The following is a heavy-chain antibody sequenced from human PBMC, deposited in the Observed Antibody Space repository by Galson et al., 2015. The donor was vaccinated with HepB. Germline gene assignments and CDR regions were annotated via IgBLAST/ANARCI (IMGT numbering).Heavy chain of an antibody. Sequence: CAASGFAFSTYAMAWVRQAPGKGLEWVSVISAISPKTYNADSVKGRFTISRDNSKNTVSLQMNSLRVEDTAIYYCARKGAYKVGDYYQGMDVWGQGTTVTVSS. D-gene: IGHD1-26*01. V-gene: IGHV3-23*01. CDR1: GFAFSTYA. CDR2: ISAISPKT. CDR3: ARKGAYKVGDYYQGMDV. J-gene: IGHJ6*02.